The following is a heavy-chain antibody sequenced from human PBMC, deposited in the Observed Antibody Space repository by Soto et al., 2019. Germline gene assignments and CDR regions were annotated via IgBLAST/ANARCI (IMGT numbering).Heavy chain of an antibody. V-gene: IGHV4-39*01. J-gene: IGHJ4*02. CDR3: ASSLPSTSSLFDY. CDR1: GGSISSSSYY. CDR2: IYYSGST. D-gene: IGHD6-6*01. Sequence: PSETLSLTCTVSGGSISSSSYYWGWIRQPPGKGLEWIGSIYYSGSTYYNPSLKSRVTISVDTSKNQFSLKLSSVTAADTAVYYCASSLPSTSSLFDYWGQGTLVTVSS.